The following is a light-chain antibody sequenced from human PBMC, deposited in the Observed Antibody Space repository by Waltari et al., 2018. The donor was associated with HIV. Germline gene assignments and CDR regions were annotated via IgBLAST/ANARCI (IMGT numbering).Light chain of an antibody. J-gene: IGLJ2*01. CDR2: DTQ. CDR3: LLSINGSRT. CDR1: TGSVTANQY. Sequence: QALVTQDPSLTVTPGGTIILTCASATGSVTANQYPYWFPQKGGQAPRTLLYDTQKRHSWAPGRLSVFLLGGKAVLTLAGAQPEDAADYCCLLSINGSRTFGGGTRVTVL. V-gene: IGLV7-46*01.